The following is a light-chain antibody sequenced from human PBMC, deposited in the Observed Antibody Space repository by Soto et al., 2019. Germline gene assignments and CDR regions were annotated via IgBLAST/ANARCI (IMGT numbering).Light chain of an antibody. Sequence: DLQMAQSPSSLSASVGDRVTITCRASQAISNYLAWYQQKPGKAPKLLIYAASTLQSGVPSRFSGSGSGTDFTLTISSLQPEDVSTYYCQKYNSAPWTFGQGTKVEIK. CDR1: QAISNY. V-gene: IGKV1-27*01. CDR3: QKYNSAPWT. CDR2: AAS. J-gene: IGKJ1*01.